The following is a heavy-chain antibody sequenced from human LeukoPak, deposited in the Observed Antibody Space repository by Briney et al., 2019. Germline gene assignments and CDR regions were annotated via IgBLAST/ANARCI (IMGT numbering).Heavy chain of an antibody. D-gene: IGHD4-17*01. J-gene: IGHJ6*03. CDR2: INHSGST. CDR1: GGSFNGYY. CDR3: ARSFGTTVTTGYYYYMDV. Sequence: SETLSLTCAVYGGSFNGYYWSWIRQPPGKGLEWIGEINHSGSTNYNPSLKSRVTISVDTSKNQFPLKLRSVTAADTAVYYCARSFGTTVTTGYYYYMDVWGKGTTVTVSS. V-gene: IGHV4-34*01.